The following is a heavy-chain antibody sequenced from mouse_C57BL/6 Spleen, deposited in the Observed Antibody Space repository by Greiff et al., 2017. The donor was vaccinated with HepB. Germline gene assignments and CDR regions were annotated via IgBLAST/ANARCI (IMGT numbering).Heavy chain of an antibody. Sequence: QVQLQQPGTELVKPGASVKLSCKASGYTFTSYWMHWVKQRPGQGLEWIGNINPSNGGTNYNEKFKSKPTLTVDKSSSTAYMQLSSLTSEDSAVYYCARSATQYYYAMDYWGQGTSVTVSS. J-gene: IGHJ4*01. V-gene: IGHV1-53*01. CDR1: GYTFTSYW. CDR2: INPSNGGT. CDR3: ARSATQYYYAMDY.